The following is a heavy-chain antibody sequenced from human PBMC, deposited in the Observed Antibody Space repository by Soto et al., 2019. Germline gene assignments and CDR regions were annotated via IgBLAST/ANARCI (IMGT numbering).Heavy chain of an antibody. CDR2: IYHSGST. D-gene: IGHD3-22*01. J-gene: IGHJ4*02. CDR3: ARADSSGYYYDY. V-gene: IGHV4-30-2*01. CDR1: GGSISSGGYS. Sequence: SETLSLTCAPSGGSISSGGYSWSWIRQPPGKGLEWIGYIYHSGSTYYNPSLKSRVTISVDRSKNQFSLKLSSVTAAETAGYFCARADSSGYYYDYWGQGTLVTVSS.